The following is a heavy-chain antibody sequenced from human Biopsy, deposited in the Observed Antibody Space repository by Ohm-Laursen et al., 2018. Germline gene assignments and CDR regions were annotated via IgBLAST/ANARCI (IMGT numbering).Heavy chain of an antibody. CDR1: GGLNSNYY. CDR2: LYTSGDT. Sequence: SDTLSLTCSVSGGLNSNYYWSWVRQSAGKGLEWIGRLYTSGDTNYNPSLKSRVSVSEDTSRRQFSLRLTSVTAADTAVYYCATGPKRLTGTSYFESWGQGTTVVVSS. J-gene: IGHJ4*03. CDR3: ATGPKRLTGTSYFES. D-gene: IGHD1-7*01. V-gene: IGHV4-4*07.